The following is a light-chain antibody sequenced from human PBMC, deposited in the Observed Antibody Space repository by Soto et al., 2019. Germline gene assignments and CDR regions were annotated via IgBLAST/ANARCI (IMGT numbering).Light chain of an antibody. CDR1: RSVSSS. V-gene: IGKV3-11*01. J-gene: IGKJ4*01. Sequence: EIVLTQSPATLSLSPGEGATLSCRAGRSVSSSVAWYQQKPGQAPRLLIYDASNRATGIPVRFRGSGSGTDFTLTISSLEPEDFAVYYCQQRSDWVTFGGGTKVEL. CDR3: QQRSDWVT. CDR2: DAS.